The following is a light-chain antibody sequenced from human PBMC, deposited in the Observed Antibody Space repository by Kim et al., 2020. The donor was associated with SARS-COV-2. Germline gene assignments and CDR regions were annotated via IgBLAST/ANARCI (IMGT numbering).Light chain of an antibody. CDR3: CSYAGSSTFVV. Sequence: QSALTQPRSVSGSHGQSVTVSCTGTSSDVGGYNFVSWYQQHPGKAPKLMIFDVTKRPSGVPDRFSGSKSGNTASLTISGLQAEDEADYYCCSYAGSSTFVVFGGGTQLTV. J-gene: IGLJ2*01. CDR2: DVT. V-gene: IGLV2-11*01. CDR1: SSDVGGYNF.